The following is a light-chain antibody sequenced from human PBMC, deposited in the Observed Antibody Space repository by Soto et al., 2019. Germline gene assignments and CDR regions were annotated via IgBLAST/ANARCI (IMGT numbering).Light chain of an antibody. CDR1: QSIRKY. Sequence: DIQMTQSPSSLSASVGDRVIITCRASQSIRKYLNWYQHKPGKVPTLLIYAASSLQSGVPSRFSGSGSGTEFTLTITSLQPEDFATYYCQQSGDTPPRTFGQGTKLDIK. CDR3: QQSGDTPPRT. V-gene: IGKV1-39*01. J-gene: IGKJ1*01. CDR2: AAS.